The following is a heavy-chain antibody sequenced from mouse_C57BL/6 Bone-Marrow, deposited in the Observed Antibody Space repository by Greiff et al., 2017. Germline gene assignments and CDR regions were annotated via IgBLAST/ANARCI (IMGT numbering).Heavy chain of an antibody. CDR2: IDPSDSYT. D-gene: IGHD3-1*01. CDR1: GYTFTSYW. J-gene: IGHJ3*01. Sequence: QVQLQQPGAELVMPGASVKLSCKASGYTFTSYWMHWVKQRPGQGLEWIGEIDPSDSYTNYNQKFKGKSTLTVDKSSSTAYIQLSSLTSEDSAVYYCARGGRFAYWGQGTLVTVSA. CDR3: ARGGRFAY. V-gene: IGHV1-69*01.